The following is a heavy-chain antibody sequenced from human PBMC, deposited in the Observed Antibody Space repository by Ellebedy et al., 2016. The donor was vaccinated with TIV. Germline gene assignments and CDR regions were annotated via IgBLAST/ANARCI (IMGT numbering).Heavy chain of an antibody. Sequence: GESLKISCAASGLTFSTYWMSWVRQAPGKGLEWVANIGQDGSEKNYADSVMGRFTISRDNAKSSLYLQMNSLRAEDTAVYYCARERRNDYSIAHNYYGMDVWGQGTTVTVSS. V-gene: IGHV3-7*01. CDR3: ARERRNDYSIAHNYYGMDV. J-gene: IGHJ6*02. D-gene: IGHD4-11*01. CDR2: IGQDGSEK. CDR1: GLTFSTYW.